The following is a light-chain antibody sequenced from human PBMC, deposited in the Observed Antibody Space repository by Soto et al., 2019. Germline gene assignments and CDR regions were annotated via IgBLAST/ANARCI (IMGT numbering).Light chain of an antibody. Sequence: QSVLTQPPSASGTPGQGVTISCSGSTSNIGSNYVYWYQQLPGTAPKLLIYRNNQRPSGVPDRFSGSKSGTSASLAISGLQAEDEADYYCLSYADTAYVFGTGTKVTVL. J-gene: IGLJ1*01. CDR3: LSYADTAYV. V-gene: IGLV1-47*01. CDR2: RNN. CDR1: TSNIGSNY.